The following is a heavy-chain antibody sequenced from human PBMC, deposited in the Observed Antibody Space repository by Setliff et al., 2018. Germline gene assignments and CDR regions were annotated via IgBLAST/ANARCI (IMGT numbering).Heavy chain of an antibody. D-gene: IGHD5-18*01. CDR1: GYTLTNYY. CDR2: INPSGGLT. V-gene: IGHV1-46*01. CDR3: ASRHRYGYLFEY. Sequence: ASVKVSCKASGYTLTNYYMHWVRQAPGQGLEWMGIINPSGGLTRYAQKFQGRVTMTRDTSTSTVYMEVSSLRSEDTAVYYCASRHRYGYLFEYWGQGTLDTVSS. J-gene: IGHJ4*02.